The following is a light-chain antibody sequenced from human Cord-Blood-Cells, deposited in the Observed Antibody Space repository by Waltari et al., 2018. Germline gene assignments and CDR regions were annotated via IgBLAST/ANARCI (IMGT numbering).Light chain of an antibody. J-gene: IGLJ1*01. CDR2: EVS. Sequence: QYALTQPPSVSGSPGQSVTISCTGTSSDVGSYNRVSWYQQPTGTAPKLMIYEVSNRPSGVPDRFSGSKSGNTASLTISGLQAEDEADYYCSSYTSSSTYVFGTGTKVTVL. CDR3: SSYTSSSTYV. V-gene: IGLV2-18*02. CDR1: SSDVGSYNR.